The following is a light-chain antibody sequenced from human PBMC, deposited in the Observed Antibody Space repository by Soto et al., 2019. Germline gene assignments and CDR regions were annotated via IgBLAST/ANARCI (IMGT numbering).Light chain of an antibody. CDR1: QNINNY. J-gene: IGKJ4*01. CDR2: DAS. V-gene: IGKV1-33*01. Sequence: DIQMTQSPSSLCASVGDRVTITCQASQNINNYLNWYQQKPGRAPKFLIYDASNLEAGVPSRFRGSGAGTDFTFTISRLQPEDIATYYCQQSYSSPPTFGGGTKVDIK. CDR3: QQSYSSPPT.